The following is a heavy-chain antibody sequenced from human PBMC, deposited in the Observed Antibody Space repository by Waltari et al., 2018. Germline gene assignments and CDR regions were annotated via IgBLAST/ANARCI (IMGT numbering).Heavy chain of an antibody. CDR1: GGTFSSYA. Sequence: QVQLVQSGAEVKKPGSSVKVSCKASGGTFSSYAISWVRQAPGQGLEWMGGIIPSFGTANYAQKFQGRVTITADESTSTAYMELSSLRSEDTAVYYCATRDRIAASSPYYYYGMDVWGQGTTVTVSS. CDR3: ATRDRIAASSPYYYYGMDV. V-gene: IGHV1-69*13. CDR2: IIPSFGTA. D-gene: IGHD6-13*01. J-gene: IGHJ6*02.